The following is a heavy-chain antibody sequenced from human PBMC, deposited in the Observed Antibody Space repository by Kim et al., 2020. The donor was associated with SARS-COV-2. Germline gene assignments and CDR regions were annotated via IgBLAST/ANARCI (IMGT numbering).Heavy chain of an antibody. Sequence: AQKFQGRVTLTADESTSTAYMELSSLRSEDTAVYYCSRAGCSSTSCHLDYWGQGTLVTVSS. V-gene: IGHV1-69*01. J-gene: IGHJ4*02. D-gene: IGHD2-2*01. CDR3: SRAGCSSTSCHLDY.